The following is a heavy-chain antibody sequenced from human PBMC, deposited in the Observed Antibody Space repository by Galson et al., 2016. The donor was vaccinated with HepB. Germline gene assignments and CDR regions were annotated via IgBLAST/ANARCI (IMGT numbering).Heavy chain of an antibody. Sequence: SLRLSCAASGFTFSKYTINWVRQAPGKGLEWVSSISSPGSYILYADSMKGRITISRDNAENSLYLQMNGLRAEDTAVYYCAGGIGYCSGGACYFDYWGQGTLVTVSS. CDR1: GFTFSKYT. J-gene: IGHJ4*02. CDR3: AGGIGYCSGGACYFDY. V-gene: IGHV3-21*01. D-gene: IGHD2-15*01. CDR2: ISSPGSYI.